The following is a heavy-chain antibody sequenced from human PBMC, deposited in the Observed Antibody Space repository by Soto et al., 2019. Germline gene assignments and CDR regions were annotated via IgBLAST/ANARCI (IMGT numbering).Heavy chain of an antibody. CDR2: LFYGGTT. D-gene: IGHD3-10*01. CDR1: GGSISGYY. J-gene: IGHJ4*02. CDR3: ARHRGPAPVY. V-gene: IGHV4-39*01. Sequence: LSLTCTVSGGSISGYYWTWIRQPPGKGLEWVGSLFYGGTTDYNPSLKSRLTMSLDTSKNHFSLKLRSVTAADTAVYYCARHRGPAPVYWGQGSLVTVSS.